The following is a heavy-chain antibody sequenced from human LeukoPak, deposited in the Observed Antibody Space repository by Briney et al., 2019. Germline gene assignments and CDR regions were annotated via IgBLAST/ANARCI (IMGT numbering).Heavy chain of an antibody. V-gene: IGHV3-21*01. CDR1: GFTFSSSR. J-gene: IGHJ4*02. CDR3: ARYYDSSGYYYPIDY. D-gene: IGHD3-22*01. CDR2: ISSLSSYI. Sequence: GGSLTLSCAASGFTFSSSRMNWVRQAPGKGLEWVSSISSLSSYIYYADSVKGRFTISRDNAKNSLYLQMNSLRAEDTAVYYCARYYDSSGYYYPIDYWGQGTLVTVSS.